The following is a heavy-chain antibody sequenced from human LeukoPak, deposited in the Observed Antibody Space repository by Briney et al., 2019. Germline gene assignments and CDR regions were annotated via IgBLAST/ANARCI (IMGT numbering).Heavy chain of an antibody. CDR2: IWYDGSNK. Sequence: GGSLRLSCSASGFTFSSYGMHWVRQAPGKGLEWVAVIWYDGSNKYYADSVKGRFTISRDNSKNTLYLQMNSLRAEDTAVYYCARSGNWNDGFDYWGQGTLVTVSS. CDR3: ARSGNWNDGFDY. CDR1: GFTFSSYG. V-gene: IGHV3-33*08. J-gene: IGHJ4*02. D-gene: IGHD1-1*01.